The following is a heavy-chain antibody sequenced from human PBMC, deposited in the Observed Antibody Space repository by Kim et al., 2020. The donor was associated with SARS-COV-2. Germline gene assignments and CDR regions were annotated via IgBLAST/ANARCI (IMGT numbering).Heavy chain of an antibody. CDR1: GFTFDDYA. D-gene: IGHD1-1*01. Sequence: GGSLRLSCAASGFTFDDYAMHWVRQAPGKGLEWVSLISGDGGSTYYADSVKGRFTISRDNSKNSLYLQMNSLRTEDTALYYCAKDIGSNWNDVSDVQVVYWGQGTLVTVSS. J-gene: IGHJ4*02. V-gene: IGHV3-43*02. CDR3: AKDIGSNWNDVSDVQVVY. CDR2: ISGDGGST.